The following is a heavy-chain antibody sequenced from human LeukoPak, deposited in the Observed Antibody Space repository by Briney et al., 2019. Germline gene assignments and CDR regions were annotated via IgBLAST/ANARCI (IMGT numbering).Heavy chain of an antibody. V-gene: IGHV4-34*01. Sequence: PSETLSLTCAVYGGSFSGCYWSWIRQPPGKRLEWIGEINHSGSTNYNPSLKSRVTISVDTSKNQFSLKLSSVTAADTAVYYCAGEKSSWYYFTLWGQGTLVTVSS. CDR1: GGSFSGCY. CDR2: INHSGST. D-gene: IGHD6-13*01. J-gene: IGHJ4*02. CDR3: AGEKSSWYYFTL.